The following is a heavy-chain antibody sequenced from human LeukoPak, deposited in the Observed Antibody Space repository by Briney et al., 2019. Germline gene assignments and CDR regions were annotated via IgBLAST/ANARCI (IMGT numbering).Heavy chain of an antibody. CDR3: AKRDGHCTSTSCYLPDY. CDR2: IRYDGSNK. CDR1: GFTFSSYG. V-gene: IGHV3-30*02. J-gene: IGHJ4*02. D-gene: IGHD2-2*03. Sequence: PGGSLRLSCAASGFTFSSYGMHWVRQAPGKGLEWVAFIRYDGSNKYYADSVKGRFTISRDNSKNTLYLQVNSLRAEDTAVYYCAKRDGHCTSTSCYLPDYWGQGTLVTVSS.